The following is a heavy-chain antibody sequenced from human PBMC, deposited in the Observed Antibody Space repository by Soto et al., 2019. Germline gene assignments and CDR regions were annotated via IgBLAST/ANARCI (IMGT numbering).Heavy chain of an antibody. D-gene: IGHD3-9*01. Sequence: GGSLRLSCAASGFTFSSYAVSWVRQAPGKGLEWVSAISGSGGSTYYADSVKGRFTISRDNSKNTLYLQMNSLRAEDTAVYYCAKVEDVNILTGLFDPWGQGTLVTVSS. V-gene: IGHV3-23*01. J-gene: IGHJ5*02. CDR1: GFTFSSYA. CDR2: ISGSGGST. CDR3: AKVEDVNILTGLFDP.